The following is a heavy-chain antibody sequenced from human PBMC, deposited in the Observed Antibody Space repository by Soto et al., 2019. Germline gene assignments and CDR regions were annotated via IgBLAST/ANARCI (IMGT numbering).Heavy chain of an antibody. CDR3: AKGRESSGSYRPFDY. D-gene: IGHD3-22*01. J-gene: IGHJ4*02. CDR1: GFTFSSYA. CDR2: ISAGAVAT. Sequence: GGSLRLSCAASGFTFSSYAMSWVRQAPGKGLEWVSAISAGAVATNYADSVKGRFTISRDNSKNTLYLQMNSLRAEDTAVYYCAKGRESSGSYRPFDYWGQGALVTSPQ. V-gene: IGHV3-23*01.